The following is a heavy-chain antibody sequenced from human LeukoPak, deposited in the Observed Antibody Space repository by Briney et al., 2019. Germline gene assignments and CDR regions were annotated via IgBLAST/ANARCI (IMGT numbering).Heavy chain of an antibody. Sequence: SETLSLTCTVSGGSISSGGYYWSWIRQHPGKGREWIGYIYYSGSTYYNPSLKSRVTISVDTSKNQFSLKLSSVTAADTAVYYCARERSDDSSGYYYFDYWRQGTLVTVSS. V-gene: IGHV4-31*03. J-gene: IGHJ4*02. CDR3: ARERSDDSSGYYYFDY. CDR1: GGSISSGGYY. CDR2: IYYSGST. D-gene: IGHD3-22*01.